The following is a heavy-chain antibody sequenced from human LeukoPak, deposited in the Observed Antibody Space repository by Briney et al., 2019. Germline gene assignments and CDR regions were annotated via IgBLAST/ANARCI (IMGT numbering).Heavy chain of an antibody. CDR2: IIPIFGTA. CDR1: GGTFSSYA. D-gene: IGHD5-12*01. V-gene: IGHV1-69*05. CDR3: ARSYSGCDYPDWFDP. J-gene: IGHJ5*02. Sequence: GSSVTLSCTASGGTFSSYAISWVRQAPGRGLEWMGGIIPIFGTANYAQKFQGRVTITTDESTSTAYMELSSLRSEDTAVYYCARSYSGCDYPDWFDPWGQGTLVTVSS.